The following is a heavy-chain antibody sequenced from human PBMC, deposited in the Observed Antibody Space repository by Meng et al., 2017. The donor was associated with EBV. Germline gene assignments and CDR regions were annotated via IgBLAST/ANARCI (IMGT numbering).Heavy chain of an antibody. V-gene: IGHV1-69*17. CDR3: VRDLWLRIGECV. Sequence: VQLVRTGAGEEKPRSSVNVSFNGPGYDVNNVGISWVRQAPGQGLEWMGDITPYFGIANNAESFQGSGTISTETSTRTAYLDLSSLRSDDAAVYYCVRDLWLRIGECVWGQGTLVTVSS. J-gene: IGHJ4*02. D-gene: IGHD5-12*01. CDR1: GYDVNNVG. CDR2: ITPYFGIA.